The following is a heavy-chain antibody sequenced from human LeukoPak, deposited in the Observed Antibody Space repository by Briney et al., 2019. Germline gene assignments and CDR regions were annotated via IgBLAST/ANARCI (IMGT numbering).Heavy chain of an antibody. CDR3: ATFTYASGTNVG. CDR2: INHSGNT. CDR1: GGSFSGFF. J-gene: IGHJ4*02. V-gene: IGHV4-34*01. Sequence: SETLSLTCGVSGGSFSGFFWSWIRQPPGKGLEWIGEINHSGNTNYNPSLKSGATISVDTTKNQFFLMWTSMTAADTACYYCATFTYASGTNVGWGQGILVTVSS. D-gene: IGHD3-10*01.